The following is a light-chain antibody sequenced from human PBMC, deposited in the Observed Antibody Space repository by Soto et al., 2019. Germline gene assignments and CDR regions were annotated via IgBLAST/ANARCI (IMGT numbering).Light chain of an antibody. V-gene: IGKV3-20*01. CDR2: GAS. CDR1: QSVSSGY. Sequence: EIVLTQSPGTLSLSRGERATLSCRASQSVSSGYLAWYQQKPGQAPRLLIYGASSRATGIPDRFSGSGSGTDFTLTISRLEPEDFAVYYCQQYGSSPLTFGGGTKVEIK. J-gene: IGKJ4*01. CDR3: QQYGSSPLT.